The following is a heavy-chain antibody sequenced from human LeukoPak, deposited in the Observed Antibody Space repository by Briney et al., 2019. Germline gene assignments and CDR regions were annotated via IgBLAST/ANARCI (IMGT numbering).Heavy chain of an antibody. Sequence: ASVKVSCKASGYTFTGYYMHWVRQAPGQGLEWMGRINPNSGGTNYAQKFQGRVTMTRDTSISTAYMELSRLRSDDTAVYYCARPVFWVAVAEHDAFDIWGQGTMVTVSS. J-gene: IGHJ3*02. V-gene: IGHV1-2*06. D-gene: IGHD6-19*01. CDR1: GYTFTGYY. CDR2: INPNSGGT. CDR3: ARPVFWVAVAEHDAFDI.